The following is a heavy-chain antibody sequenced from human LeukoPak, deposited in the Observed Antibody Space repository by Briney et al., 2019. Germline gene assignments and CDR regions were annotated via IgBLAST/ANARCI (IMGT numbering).Heavy chain of an antibody. CDR2: ISSSSSYI. CDR3: ARDGGYDNSGYQDY. CDR1: GFTFSSYS. D-gene: IGHD3-22*01. V-gene: IGHV3-21*01. J-gene: IGHJ4*02. Sequence: GGSLRLSCAASGFTFSSYSMNWVRQAPGKGLEWVSSISSSSSYIYYADSVKGRFTISRDNAKNSLYLQMNSLRAEDTAVYYCARDGGYDNSGYQDYWGQGTLVTVSS.